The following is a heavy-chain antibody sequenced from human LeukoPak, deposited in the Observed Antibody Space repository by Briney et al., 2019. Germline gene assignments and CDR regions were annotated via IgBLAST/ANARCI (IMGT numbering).Heavy chain of an antibody. J-gene: IGHJ5*02. CDR3: AKGPRGGIVVVPAAISFGIFNNWFDP. V-gene: IGHV3-23*01. CDR2: ISGSGGST. CDR1: GLTFSNYA. Sequence: GGSLRLSCAASGLTFSNYAMSWVRQAPGKGLEWVSAISGSGGSTYYADSVKGRFTISRDNSKNTLYLQMNSLRAEDTAVYYCAKGPRGGIVVVPAAISFGIFNNWFDPWGQGTLVTVSS. D-gene: IGHD2-2*02.